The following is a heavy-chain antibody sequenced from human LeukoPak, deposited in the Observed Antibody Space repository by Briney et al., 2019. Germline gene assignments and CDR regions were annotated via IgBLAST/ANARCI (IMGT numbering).Heavy chain of an antibody. V-gene: IGHV3-64*01. CDR2: IGSNGGST. CDR3: ARDVGSSWAFDY. D-gene: IGHD6-13*01. CDR1: GFTFSSYA. J-gene: IGHJ4*02. Sequence: GGSLRLSCAASGFTFSSYAMHWVRQAPGKGLEYVSAIGSNGGSTYYANSVKGRFTISRDNSKNTLYLQMGSLRAEDMAVYYCARDVGSSWAFDYWGQGTLVTVSS.